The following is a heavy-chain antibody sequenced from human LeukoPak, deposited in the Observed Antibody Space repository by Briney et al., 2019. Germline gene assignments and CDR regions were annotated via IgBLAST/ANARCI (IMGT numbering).Heavy chain of an antibody. D-gene: IGHD2-8*01. CDR3: ARDPAGVSGVLMVYATYHYYGMDV. CDR2: ISAYNGNT. CDR1: GYTFTSCG. Sequence: GASVKLSCKASGYTFTSCGISWVRQAPGQGLELMGWISAYNGNTNYAQKLQGRVTMTTDTSKSTAYMEMRRLRSADTAVYYCARDPAGVSGVLMVYATYHYYGMDVWGQGTTVTVS. J-gene: IGHJ6*02. V-gene: IGHV1-18*01.